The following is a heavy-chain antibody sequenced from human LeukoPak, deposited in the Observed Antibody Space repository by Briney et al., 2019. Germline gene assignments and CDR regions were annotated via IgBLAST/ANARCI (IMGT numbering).Heavy chain of an antibody. CDR1: GFIFSEYA. CDR3: ARIFRDQLVDYYALDV. CDR2: ISTNIAQT. Sequence: PRRSLTLSCALSGFIFSEYAIDWVRQPPGEWLEWDSAISTNIAQTFYADSVEGRFSLPTDNGKSSLSLQMDSLRDDDTAVYYCARIFRDQLVDYYALDVWGQGTRVSVSS. D-gene: IGHD1-1*01. V-gene: IGHV3-21*01. J-gene: IGHJ6*02.